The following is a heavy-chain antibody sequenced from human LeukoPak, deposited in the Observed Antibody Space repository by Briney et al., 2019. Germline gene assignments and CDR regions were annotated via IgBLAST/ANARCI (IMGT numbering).Heavy chain of an antibody. V-gene: IGHV1-69*13. D-gene: IGHD3-9*01. CDR1: GFTFTSSA. J-gene: IGHJ6*02. CDR2: IIPIFGTA. CDR3: ARGFTLDYYDILTGYSSYYYYGMDV. Sequence: GTSVKVSCKASGFTFTSSAMQWVRQAPGQGLEWMGGIIPIFGTANYAQKFQGRVTITADESTSTAYMELSSLRSEDTAVYYCARGFTLDYYDILTGYSSYYYYGMDVWGQGTTVTVSS.